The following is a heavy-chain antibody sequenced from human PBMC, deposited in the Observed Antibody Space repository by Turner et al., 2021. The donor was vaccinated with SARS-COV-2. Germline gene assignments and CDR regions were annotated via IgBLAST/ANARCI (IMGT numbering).Heavy chain of an antibody. Sequence: EVHLVESGGGLVQPGGSLRLSCAASGFTFNNYWMSWVRQAPGKGLEWGDNIKQDGSEKHYVDSAKGRFTISRDNAKNSLYLQMNSLRAEDTAVYYCARDAAGVEFDYWGQGTLVTVSS. CDR1: GFTFNNYW. J-gene: IGHJ4*02. D-gene: IGHD6-19*01. CDR2: IKQDGSEK. V-gene: IGHV3-7*01. CDR3: ARDAAGVEFDY.